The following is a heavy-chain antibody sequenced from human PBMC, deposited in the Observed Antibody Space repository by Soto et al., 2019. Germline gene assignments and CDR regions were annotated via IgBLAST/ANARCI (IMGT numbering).Heavy chain of an antibody. CDR1: GFTFSSYS. J-gene: IGHJ5*02. V-gene: IGHV3-21*01. CDR2: ISSSSSYI. CDR3: AREANYPNWFDP. D-gene: IGHD1-7*01. Sequence: GGSLRLSCAASGFTFSSYSMNWGRQAPGKGLEWVSSISSSSSYIYYADSVKGRFTISRDNAKNSLYLQMNSLRAEDTAVYYCAREANYPNWFDPWGQGTLVTVSS.